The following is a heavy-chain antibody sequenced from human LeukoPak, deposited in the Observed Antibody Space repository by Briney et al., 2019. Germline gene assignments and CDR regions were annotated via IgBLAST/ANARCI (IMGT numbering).Heavy chain of an antibody. Sequence: GGSLRLSCAASGFTFSSYAMSWVRQAPGKGLEWVSAISGSGGSTYYADSVKGRFTISRDNSKNTLYLQMNSLRAEDTAVYYCAKVMRPAYSYGSFDYWGQGTLVTVSS. CDR3: AKVMRPAYSYGSFDY. J-gene: IGHJ4*02. CDR2: ISGSGGST. CDR1: GFTFSSYA. D-gene: IGHD5-18*01. V-gene: IGHV3-23*01.